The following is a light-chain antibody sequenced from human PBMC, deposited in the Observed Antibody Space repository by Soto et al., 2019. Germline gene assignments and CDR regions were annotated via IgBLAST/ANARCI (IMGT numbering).Light chain of an antibody. CDR1: SSDVGAYNY. V-gene: IGLV2-14*01. CDR2: EVS. Sequence: QSVLTQPASVSGSPGQSITISCAGTSSDVGAYNYVSWYQQHPGKAPKLMIYEVSNRPSGVSNRFSGSKSGTSASLAITGLRSDDEADYYCATWDDDLYTPIIGGGTKLTVL. J-gene: IGLJ2*01. CDR3: ATWDDDLYTPI.